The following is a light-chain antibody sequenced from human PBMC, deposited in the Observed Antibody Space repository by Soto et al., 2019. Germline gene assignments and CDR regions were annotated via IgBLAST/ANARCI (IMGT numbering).Light chain of an antibody. CDR2: GAS. V-gene: IGKV3-20*01. Sequence: EIVVTQSPGTLSLSPGERASLSCRASQSVGSSFLAWYQQKPGQAPSLLIYGASSRATGIPDRFSGSGSGTDFTLNISRLEPEDFAVYYCEQYDSSPWTFGQGTKVEIK. CDR1: QSVGSSF. J-gene: IGKJ1*01. CDR3: EQYDSSPWT.